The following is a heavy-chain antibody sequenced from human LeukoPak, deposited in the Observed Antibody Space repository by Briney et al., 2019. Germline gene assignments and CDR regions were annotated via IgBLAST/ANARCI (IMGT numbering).Heavy chain of an antibody. CDR2: ISSSSSYI. CDR1: GFTFSSYS. CDR3: ARVLAAAGSNWLDP. V-gene: IGHV3-21*01. J-gene: IGHJ5*02. Sequence: PGGSLSLSCAASGFTFSSYSMNWVRQAPGKGLEWVSSISSSSSYIYYADSVKGRFTISRDNAKNSLYLQMNSLRAEDTAVYYCARVLAAAGSNWLDPWGQGTLVTVSS. D-gene: IGHD6-13*01.